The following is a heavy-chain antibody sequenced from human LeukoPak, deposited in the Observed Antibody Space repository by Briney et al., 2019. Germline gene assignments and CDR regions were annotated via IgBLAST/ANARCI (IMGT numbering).Heavy chain of an antibody. D-gene: IGHD3-22*01. CDR1: GFTFSSYS. CDR3: ARGGEYYDSSGYYYPEGRYFDY. V-gene: IGHV3-21*01. Sequence: GALRLSCAASGFTFSSYSMNWVRQAPGKGLEWVSSISSSSSYIYYADSVKGRFTISRDNAKNSLYMQMNSLRGEDTAVYYCARGGEYYDSSGYYYPEGRYFDYWGQGTLVTVSS. CDR2: ISSSSSYI. J-gene: IGHJ4*02.